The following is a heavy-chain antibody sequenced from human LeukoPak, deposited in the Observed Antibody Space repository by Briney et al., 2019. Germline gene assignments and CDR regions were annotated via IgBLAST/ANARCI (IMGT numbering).Heavy chain of an antibody. CDR3: ARGANYDFWSGYHPLDY. CDR2: IKQDGSEK. V-gene: IGHV3-7*01. CDR1: GFTFSSYW. Sequence: GGSLRLSCAASGFTFSSYWMSWVRQAPGKGLEWVANIKQDGSEKYYVDSVKGRFTISRDNAKNSLYLQMNSLRAEDTAVYYCARGANYDFWSGYHPLDYWGQGTLVTVSS. D-gene: IGHD3-3*01. J-gene: IGHJ4*02.